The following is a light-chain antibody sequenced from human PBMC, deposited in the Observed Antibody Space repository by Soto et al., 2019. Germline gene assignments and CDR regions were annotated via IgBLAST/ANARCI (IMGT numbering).Light chain of an antibody. CDR2: DAS. V-gene: IGKV1-5*01. J-gene: IGKJ1*01. CDR1: QSIYKW. CDR3: QQYNSYSWT. Sequence: IQMTQSPSTVSASVVDRVTITCRASQSIYKWLAWYQQRPGKAPRLLIYDASSLQTGVPSRFSGSASGTDFNLTISSLQPDDFATYYCQQYNSYSWTFGKGTKVDIK.